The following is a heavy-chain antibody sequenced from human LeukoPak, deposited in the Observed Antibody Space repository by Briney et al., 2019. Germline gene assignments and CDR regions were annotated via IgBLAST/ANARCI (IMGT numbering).Heavy chain of an antibody. CDR1: GFTFSSYG. V-gene: IGHV3-30*02. D-gene: IGHD3-16*02. J-gene: IGHJ4*02. CDR3: AKDRDDYVWGSDRTLDY. CDR2: IRYDEIYK. Sequence: PGGSLRLSCAASGFTFSSYGMHWVRQGPGKGLEWVASIRYDEIYKYYTDSVKGRFTISRDNSKNTLYLQMNSLRPEDTAVYYCAKDRDDYVWGSDRTLDYWGQGTLVTVSS.